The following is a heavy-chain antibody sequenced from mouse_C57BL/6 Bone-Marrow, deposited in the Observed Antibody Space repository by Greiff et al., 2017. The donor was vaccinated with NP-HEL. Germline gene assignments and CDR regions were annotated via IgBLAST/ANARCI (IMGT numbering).Heavy chain of an antibody. V-gene: IGHV7-3*01. Sequence: DVMLVESGGGLVQPGGSLSLSCAASGFTFTDYYMSWVRQPPGKALEWLGFIRNKANGYTTEYSASVKGRFTISRDNSQSILYLQMNALRAEDSATYYCARYMSYYGSSSFAYWGQGTLVTVSA. CDR2: IRNKANGYTT. CDR3: ARYMSYYGSSSFAY. CDR1: GFTFTDYY. D-gene: IGHD1-1*01. J-gene: IGHJ3*01.